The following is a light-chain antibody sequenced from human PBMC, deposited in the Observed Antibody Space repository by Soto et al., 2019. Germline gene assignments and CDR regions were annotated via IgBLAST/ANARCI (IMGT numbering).Light chain of an antibody. J-gene: IGKJ5*01. CDR2: GAF. CDR3: QQRSNWPIT. V-gene: IGKV3-11*01. Sequence: IALTQSPATLSLSPGERATLSCRASPSVPNYVAWYQQKPGQAPRLLIYGAFNRATGIPARFSGSGSGADFTLTISSLEPEDFAVYYCQQRSNWPITFGQGTRLEIK. CDR1: PSVPNY.